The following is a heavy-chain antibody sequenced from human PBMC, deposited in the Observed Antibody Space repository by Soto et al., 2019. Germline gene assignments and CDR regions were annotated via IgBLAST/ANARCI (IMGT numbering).Heavy chain of an antibody. J-gene: IGHJ4*02. CDR2: IFYSGNS. V-gene: IGHV4-31*03. Sequence: QVQLQESGPGLVKPSQTLSLTCTVSGGSIRGGDYYWSWIRQHPGKGLEWIGYIFYSGNSFYNPSLKSGLTISVDTSTNQFSLQLSSVTAADTAIYYCARLSSLYYNSDYGGYYFDYWGQGTLVSVSS. CDR3: ARLSSLYYNSDYGGYYFDY. D-gene: IGHD3-10*01. CDR1: GGSIRGGDYY.